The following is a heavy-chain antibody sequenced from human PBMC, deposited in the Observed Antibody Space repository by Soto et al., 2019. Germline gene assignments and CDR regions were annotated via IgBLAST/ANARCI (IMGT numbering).Heavy chain of an antibody. Sequence: EVQLVESGGGLVQPGGSLRLSCAASGFTFSSYSMNWVRQAPGKGLEWVSYISSSSSTIYYADSVKGRFTISRDNAKNSLYLQMNSLRDEDTAVYYCARDRQWCTRPFVCAFDLWGQGPMVTVSS. CDR3: ARDRQWCTRPFVCAFDL. D-gene: IGHD2-8*01. V-gene: IGHV3-48*02. CDR2: ISSSSSTI. CDR1: GFTFSSYS. J-gene: IGHJ3*01.